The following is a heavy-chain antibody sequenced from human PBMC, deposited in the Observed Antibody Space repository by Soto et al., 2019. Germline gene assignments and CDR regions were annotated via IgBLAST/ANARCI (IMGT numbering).Heavy chain of an antibody. D-gene: IGHD6-13*01. CDR1: GFTFNNYN. CDR3: ARDLEAADVFDF. Sequence: EVQLVESGGDLVKPGGSLRLSCAVSGFTFNNYNMNWVRQAPGKGLEGVASIGSRGSSYRYYADTVKGRFTISRDIANNSLYLQMDSLRVDDTGLYYCARDLEAADVFDFWGQGTLVTVSS. V-gene: IGHV3-21*06. CDR2: IGSRGSSYR. J-gene: IGHJ3*01.